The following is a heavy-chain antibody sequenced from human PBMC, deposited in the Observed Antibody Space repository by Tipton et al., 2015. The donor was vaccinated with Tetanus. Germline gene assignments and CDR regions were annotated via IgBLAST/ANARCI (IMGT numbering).Heavy chain of an antibody. CDR1: DGSIRGGTFY. V-gene: IGHV4-39*01. D-gene: IGHD3-3*01. CDR3: ARHQSGYFTPFDY. J-gene: IGHJ4*02. CDR2: IYESGDT. Sequence: LRLSCTVSDGSIRGGTFYWGWIRQPPGKGLEWIGSIYESGDTYYIPSLKSRVTISVDTSKNQFSLNLNSMAAADTGVYYCARHQSGYFTPFDYWGQGNLVTVSS.